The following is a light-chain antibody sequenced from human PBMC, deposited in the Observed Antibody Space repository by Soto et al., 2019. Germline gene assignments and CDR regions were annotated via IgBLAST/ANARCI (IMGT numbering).Light chain of an antibody. J-gene: IGLJ1*01. Sequence: QSALTRPASVSGSPGQSITISCTGTSSDVGGYNYVSWYQQHPGKAPKLMIYEVSNRPSGVSNRFSGSKSGNTASLTISGLQAEDEADYYCSSYTSSSTRVFGTRTKVTVL. CDR1: SSDVGGYNY. CDR3: SSYTSSSTRV. CDR2: EVS. V-gene: IGLV2-14*01.